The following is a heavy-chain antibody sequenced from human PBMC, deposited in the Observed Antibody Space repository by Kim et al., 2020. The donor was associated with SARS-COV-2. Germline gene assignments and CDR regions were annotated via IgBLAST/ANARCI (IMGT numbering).Heavy chain of an antibody. D-gene: IGHD1-26*01. Sequence: GGSLRLSCAASGFTFSNAWMSWVRQAPGKGLEWVGRIKSKTDGGTTDYAAPVKGRFTISRDDSKNTLYLQMNSLKTEDTAVYYCTTARYSGSYYDYWGQGTLVTVSS. J-gene: IGHJ4*02. CDR3: TTARYSGSYYDY. CDR1: GFTFSNAW. V-gene: IGHV3-15*01. CDR2: IKSKTDGGTT.